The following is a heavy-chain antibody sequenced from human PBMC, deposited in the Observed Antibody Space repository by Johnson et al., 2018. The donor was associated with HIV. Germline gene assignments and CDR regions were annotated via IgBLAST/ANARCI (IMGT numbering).Heavy chain of an antibody. D-gene: IGHD1-26*01. Sequence: EVQLVESGGGLIQPGGSLRLSCAASGFTFSSYAMNWVRQGPGKGLEWVSAISGSGDSTNYADSVKGRFTVSRDNSKHTLYLQMNTLRAEDTAVYYCAKDPADSGSYLGDAFDIWGQGTIVTVSS. CDR2: ISGSGDST. CDR3: AKDPADSGSYLGDAFDI. J-gene: IGHJ3*02. CDR1: GFTFSSYA. V-gene: IGHV3-23*04.